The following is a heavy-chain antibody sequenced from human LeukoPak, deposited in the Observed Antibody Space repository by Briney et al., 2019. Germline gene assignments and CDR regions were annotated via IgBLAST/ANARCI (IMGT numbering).Heavy chain of an antibody. CDR2: INPNSGGT. Sequence: ASVKVSCKASGYSFTDKYMHWVRQAPGQGLEWMGWINPNSGGTNYAQKFQGRVAMTTDTSMSTAYMELSRLTSDDTAVYYCARAGGRSWFDPWGQGTLVTVSS. CDR3: ARAGGRSWFDP. J-gene: IGHJ5*02. CDR1: GYSFTDKY. V-gene: IGHV1-2*02.